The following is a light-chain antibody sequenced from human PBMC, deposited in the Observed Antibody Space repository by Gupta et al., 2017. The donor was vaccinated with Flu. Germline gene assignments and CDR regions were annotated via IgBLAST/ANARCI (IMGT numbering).Light chain of an antibody. J-gene: IGKJ2*01. V-gene: IGKV1-5*03. CDR1: QSISDL. CDR2: RAS. Sequence: DIQMTQSPSTLSTSVGDRVTITCRASQSISDLLAWYQQKPGKAPKLLIYRASSLESGVPSRFSGSGSGTEFTLTITSLQPDDFATYYCQQFSTYSGTFGQGTKLEI. CDR3: QQFSTYSGT.